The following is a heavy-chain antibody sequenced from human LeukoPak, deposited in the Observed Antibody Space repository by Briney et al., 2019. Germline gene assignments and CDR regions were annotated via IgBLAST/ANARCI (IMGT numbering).Heavy chain of an antibody. CDR1: GGTFSSYG. D-gene: IGHD3-22*01. CDR2: ISYDGSNK. V-gene: IGHV3-30*18. J-gene: IGHJ4*02. Sequence: SCKASGGTFSSYGMHWVRQAPGKGLEWVAVISYDGSNKYYADSVKGRFTISRDNSKNTLYLQMNSLRAEDTAVYYCAKAQVVRDYFDYWGQGTLVTVSS. CDR3: AKAQVVRDYFDY.